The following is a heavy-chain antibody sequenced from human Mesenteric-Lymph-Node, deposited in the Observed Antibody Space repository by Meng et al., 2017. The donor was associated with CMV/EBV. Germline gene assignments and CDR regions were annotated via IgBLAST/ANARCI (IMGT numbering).Heavy chain of an antibody. CDR1: GGSVSSGSFF. V-gene: IGHV4-61*01. J-gene: IGHJ5*02. CDR3: AALVQATTGWFDP. CDR2: IYYSGST. Sequence: VCGGSVSSGSFFWSWLRQPPGKRLEWIGNIYYSGSTNYNPSLKSRVTISADTSKNQFSLKVTSVTAADTAVYYCAALVQATTGWFDPWGQGTLVTVSS. D-gene: IGHD4-17*01.